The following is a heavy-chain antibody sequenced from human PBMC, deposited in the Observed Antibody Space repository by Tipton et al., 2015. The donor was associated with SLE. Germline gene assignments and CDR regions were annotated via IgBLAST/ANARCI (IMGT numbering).Heavy chain of an antibody. CDR2: IYTSGST. V-gene: IGHV4-61*02. J-gene: IGHJ4*02. Sequence: LRLSCTVSGGSISSSSYYWSGIRQPAGKGLEWIGRIYTSGSTHYNPPLKSRVTISVDTSKNQFSLKPTSVTAADTAVYYCAGGEVAGPALGYWGQGTLVTVSS. CDR3: AGGEVAGPALGY. CDR1: GGSISSSSYY. D-gene: IGHD6-19*01.